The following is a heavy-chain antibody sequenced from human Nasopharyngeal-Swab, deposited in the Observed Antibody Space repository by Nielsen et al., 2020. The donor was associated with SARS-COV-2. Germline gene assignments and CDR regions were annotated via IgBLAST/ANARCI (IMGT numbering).Heavy chain of an antibody. V-gene: IGHV3-30*04. CDR1: GFTFTSYA. Sequence: LSLTCAASGFTFTSYAMHWVRQAPGKGLEWVAVISYDGSSSYYTDSVRGRFTISRDNSKNTLNLQMNNLRAEDTAIYYCAKDRDSGDDSEEYYHYYGMDVWGQGAPVTVSS. J-gene: IGHJ6*02. D-gene: IGHD5-12*01. CDR2: ISYDGSSS. CDR3: AKDRDSGDDSEEYYHYYGMDV.